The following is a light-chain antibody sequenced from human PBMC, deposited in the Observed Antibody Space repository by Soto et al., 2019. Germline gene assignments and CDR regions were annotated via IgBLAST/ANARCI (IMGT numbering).Light chain of an antibody. J-gene: IGLJ1*01. V-gene: IGLV2-14*01. CDR2: DVS. CDR3: SSYATSSTYV. CDR1: SSDVGRYNY. Sequence: HSVLTQPASVSGSPGQSITISCTGTSSDVGRYNYVSWYQQHPGKAPKLMIYDVSNRPSGVSNRFSGSKSGNTASLTISGLQAEDEADYYCSSYATSSTYVFGTGTKATVL.